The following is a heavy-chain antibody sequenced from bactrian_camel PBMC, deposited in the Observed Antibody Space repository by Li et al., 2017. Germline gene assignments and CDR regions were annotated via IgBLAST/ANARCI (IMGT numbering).Heavy chain of an antibody. CDR3: AEGRGSRGEHCYSLNY. Sequence: DVQLVESGGDSVQVGGSLRLSCTVSGITISEYAMAWFRQAPGKEREGVAAIDTDGRSMYANSVKGRFTISQDSARNTFYLQMNNLQPDDTATYYCAEGRGSRGEHCYSLNYWGQGTQVTVS. CDR2: IDTDGRSM. J-gene: IGHJ4*01. D-gene: IGHD6*01. V-gene: IGHV3S31*01. CDR1: GITISEYA.